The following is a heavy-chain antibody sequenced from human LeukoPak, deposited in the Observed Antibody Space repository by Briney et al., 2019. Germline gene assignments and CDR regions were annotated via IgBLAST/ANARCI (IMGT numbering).Heavy chain of an antibody. CDR3: ARGRGVISVFDP. V-gene: IGHV1-69*06. CDR2: IIPIFGTA. D-gene: IGHD3-10*01. Sequence: SVKVSCKASGGTFISYAISWVRHAPGQGLEWMGGIIPIFGTANYAQKFQGRVTITADKSTSTAYMELSSLRSEDTAVYYCARGRGVISVFDPWGQGTLVTVSS. CDR1: GGTFISYA. J-gene: IGHJ5*02.